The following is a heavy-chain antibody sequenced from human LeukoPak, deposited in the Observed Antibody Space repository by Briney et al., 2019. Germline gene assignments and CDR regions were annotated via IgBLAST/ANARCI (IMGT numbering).Heavy chain of an antibody. CDR3: ARDPGDYDSSGYAFDI. Sequence: SVXVSCKASGYTFTSYGISWVRQAPGQGLEWMGWISAYNGNTNYAQKLQGRVTMTTDTSTSTAYMELRSLRSDDTAAYYCARDPGDYDSSGYAFDIWGQGTMATVSS. J-gene: IGHJ3*02. D-gene: IGHD3-22*01. CDR2: ISAYNGNT. CDR1: GYTFTSYG. V-gene: IGHV1-18*01.